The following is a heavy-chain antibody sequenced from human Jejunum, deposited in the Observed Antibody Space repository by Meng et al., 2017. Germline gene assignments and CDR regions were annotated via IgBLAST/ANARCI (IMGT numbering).Heavy chain of an antibody. V-gene: IGHV4-39*01. Sequence: QLQLQESGAGLVKASETLSLPCTVSGGSISGSYDYWGWIRQPPGKGLDWTGTISYSGSTYYNPSLTSRVTISMDTFKNQFSLKLSSVTAADTAVYYCARHFSGSGTWFFDSWGQGVLVTVSS. CDR2: ISYSGST. CDR3: ARHFSGSGTWFFDS. CDR1: GGSISGSYDY. J-gene: IGHJ4*02. D-gene: IGHD3-10*01.